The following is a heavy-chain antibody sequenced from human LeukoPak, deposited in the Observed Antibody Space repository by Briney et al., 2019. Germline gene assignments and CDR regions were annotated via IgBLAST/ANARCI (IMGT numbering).Heavy chain of an antibody. D-gene: IGHD3-16*01. CDR1: GGSISSGDYY. V-gene: IGHV4-30-4*01. J-gene: IGHJ3*02. Sequence: SETLSLTCTVSGGSISSGDYYWSWLRQPPGKGLEWIGYIYYSGSTYYNPSLESRVTISVDTSKNQFSLRLSSVTAADTAVYYGARDRLSLGAFDIWGPGTTVSVS. CDR3: ARDRLSLGAFDI. CDR2: IYYSGST.